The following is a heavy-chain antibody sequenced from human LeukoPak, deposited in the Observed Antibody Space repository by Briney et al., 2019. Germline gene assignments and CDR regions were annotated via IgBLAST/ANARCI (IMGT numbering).Heavy chain of an antibody. Sequence: PGGSLRLSCAASGFSLSDYWMTWVRQAPGKGLEWGANIREDGNVKYYADSVKGRFTISRDGAKKTVWLQMNSLRTEDTALYYCVRDWTPAQSGSFYDALDIWGQGTLVTVSS. V-gene: IGHV3-7*01. CDR3: VRDWTPAQSGSFYDALDI. CDR2: IREDGNVK. D-gene: IGHD3/OR15-3a*01. CDR1: GFSLSDYW. J-gene: IGHJ3*02.